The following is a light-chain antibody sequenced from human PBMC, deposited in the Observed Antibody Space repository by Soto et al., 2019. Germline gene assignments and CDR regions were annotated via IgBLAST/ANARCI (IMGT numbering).Light chain of an antibody. CDR3: SSYAGSHNFGI. V-gene: IGLV2-8*01. Sequence: QSALTQPPSASGSPGQSVTISCTGTSSDVGAYKYVSWYQQHPGKAPKLMLYEVTKRPSGVPHRFSGSKSGNSASLTVSGLQAEDEGDYYCSSYAGSHNFGIFGGVPKLTVL. CDR2: EVT. J-gene: IGLJ2*01. CDR1: SSDVGAYKY.